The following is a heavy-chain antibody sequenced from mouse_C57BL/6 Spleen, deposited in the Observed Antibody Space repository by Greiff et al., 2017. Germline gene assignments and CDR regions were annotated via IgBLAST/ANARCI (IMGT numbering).Heavy chain of an antibody. CDR2: IYPRDGST. V-gene: IGHV1-78*01. Sequence: QVQLQQSDAELVKPGASVKISCKVSGYTFTDHTIHWMKQRPEQGLEWIGYIYPRDGSTKYNEKFKGKATLTADKSSSTAYMQLNSLTSEDSAVYFCARRSFYDGYYEGWFAYWGQGTLVTVSA. J-gene: IGHJ3*01. D-gene: IGHD2-3*01. CDR1: GYTFTDHT. CDR3: ARRSFYDGYYEGWFAY.